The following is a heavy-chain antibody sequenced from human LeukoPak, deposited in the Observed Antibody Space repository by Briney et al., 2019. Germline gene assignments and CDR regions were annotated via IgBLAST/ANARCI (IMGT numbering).Heavy chain of an antibody. CDR3: AREERLRWTAY. Sequence: GGSLRLSCAASGFTFSDYYMSWIRKAPGKGLEGVSYISSSGSTIYYADSVKGRFTISRDNAKNSLYLQMNSLRAEDTAVYYCAREERLRWTAYWGQGTLVTVSS. CDR1: GFTFSDYY. V-gene: IGHV3-11*01. J-gene: IGHJ4*02. D-gene: IGHD4-23*01. CDR2: ISSSGSTI.